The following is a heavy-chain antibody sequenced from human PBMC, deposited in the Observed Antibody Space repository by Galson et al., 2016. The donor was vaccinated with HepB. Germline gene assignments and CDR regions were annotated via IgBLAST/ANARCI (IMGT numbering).Heavy chain of an antibody. CDR2: ISSDRSHK. CDR1: GFSFNSNT. J-gene: IGHJ4*02. Sequence: SLRLSCAASGFSFNSNTMHWARQAPGKGLEWVALISSDRSHKYYADSVKGRFTISRDNSKNTLYLQMDSLRAEDTAVFYCAKRGGLDYYFDYWGQGTLVTVSS. CDR3: AKRGGLDYYFDY. D-gene: IGHD3-16*01. V-gene: IGHV3-30*18.